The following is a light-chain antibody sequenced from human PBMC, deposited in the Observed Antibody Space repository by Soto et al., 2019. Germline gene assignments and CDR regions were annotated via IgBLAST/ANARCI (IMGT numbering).Light chain of an antibody. V-gene: IGKV3-20*01. CDR3: QQYVASHRT. CDR1: QSVSSSY. Sequence: EILLTQSPGTLSLSPGERATLSCRASQSVSSSYLAWYHQRPGQAPRLLISATSTRATGIPDRFSGSGSGTDFTLTISRLEPEDFAVYYCQQYVASHRTFGEGTKVEIK. CDR2: ATS. J-gene: IGKJ1*01.